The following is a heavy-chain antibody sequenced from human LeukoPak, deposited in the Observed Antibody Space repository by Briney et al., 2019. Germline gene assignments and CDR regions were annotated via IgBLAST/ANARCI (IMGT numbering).Heavy chain of an antibody. J-gene: IGHJ3*02. V-gene: IGHV4-4*07. Sequence: SETLSLTCTVSGGSISSYYWSWIRQPAGKGLEWIGRIYTSGSTNYNSSLKSRVTMSVDTSKNQFSLKLSSVTAADTAVYYCARVVVPATTGAFDIWGQGTMVTVSS. CDR1: GGSISSYY. CDR3: ARVVVPATTGAFDI. CDR2: IYTSGST. D-gene: IGHD2-2*01.